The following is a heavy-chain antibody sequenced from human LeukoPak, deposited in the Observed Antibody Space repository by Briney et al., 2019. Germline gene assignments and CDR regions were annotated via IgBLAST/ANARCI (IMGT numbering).Heavy chain of an antibody. Sequence: PSETLSLTCTVSGGSISSSSYYWGWIRQPPGKGLEWIGSIYYSGSTYYNPSLKSRVTISVDTSKDQFSLKLSSVTAADTAVYYCARRAGAYSHPYDYWGQGTLVTVSS. V-gene: IGHV4-39*01. D-gene: IGHD4/OR15-4a*01. CDR2: IYYSGST. CDR1: GGSISSSSYY. J-gene: IGHJ4*02. CDR3: ARRAGAYSHPYDY.